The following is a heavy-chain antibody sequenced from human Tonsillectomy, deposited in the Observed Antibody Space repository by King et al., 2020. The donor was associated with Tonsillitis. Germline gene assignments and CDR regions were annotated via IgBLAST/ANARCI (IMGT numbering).Heavy chain of an antibody. D-gene: IGHD3-10*01. V-gene: IGHV4-59*01. CDR3: ARLPLYEGAFDI. Sequence: QLQESGPGLVKPSETLSLTCTVSGGSISSYYWSWIRQPPGKGLEWIGYIYYSGSTTYNPSLKRRVTISVDTSKNQFSLKLSSVTAADPAVYYCARLPLYEGAFDIWGQGPMVTVSS. CDR2: IYYSGST. CDR1: GGSISSYY. J-gene: IGHJ3*02.